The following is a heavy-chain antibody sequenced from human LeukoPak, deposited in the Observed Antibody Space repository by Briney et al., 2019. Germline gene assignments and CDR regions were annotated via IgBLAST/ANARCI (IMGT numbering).Heavy chain of an antibody. CDR1: GGSISNNY. J-gene: IGHJ4*02. Sequence: PETLSLTCTVSGGSISNNYWYWIRQSPGKGLEWIGNFYNGGSTNYNPSLKSRVTISVDTSKNQFFLKLNSVTAPDTDVYYCAKSHFWTGYPSDYWGQGSLVTVSS. D-gene: IGHD3/OR15-3a*01. V-gene: IGHV4-59*01. CDR2: FYNGGST. CDR3: AKSHFWTGYPSDY.